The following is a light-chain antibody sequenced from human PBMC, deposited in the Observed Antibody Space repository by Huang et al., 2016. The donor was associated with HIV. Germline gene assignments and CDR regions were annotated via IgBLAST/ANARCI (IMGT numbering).Light chain of an antibody. CDR1: QRISTW. V-gene: IGKV1-5*03. J-gene: IGKJ4*01. CDR3: QQYLGSSLT. Sequence: DIQMTQSPSTLSASIGDRVTITCRASQRISTWLAWYQQKPGKAPKLLIYKASILESGVPARFSGSGSGTEFTLTISSLQPDDFATYYCQQYLGSSLTFGGGTKVEIK. CDR2: KAS.